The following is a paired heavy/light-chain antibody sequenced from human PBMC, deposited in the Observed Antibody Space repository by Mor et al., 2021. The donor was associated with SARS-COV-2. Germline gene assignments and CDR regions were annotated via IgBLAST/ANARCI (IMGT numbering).Light chain of an antibody. J-gene: IGLJ2*01. CDR1: SSDVGGYNF. Sequence: QSALTQPASVSGSPGQSITISCTGTSSDVGGYNFVSWYQQHPGKAPKLVIYDVSNRPSGVSNRFSGSKSGNTASLTISGLQTEDEADYYCCSYTRTSTSPDVVFGGGTKLTVL. V-gene: IGLV2-14*03. CDR3: CSYTRTSTSPDVV. CDR2: DVS.
Heavy chain of an antibody. CDR1: GFTFSSYG. D-gene: IGHD4-17*01. V-gene: IGHV3-30*02. CDR3: AKGGYGDSSKNYFDY. J-gene: IGHJ4*02. CDR2: IRYDGNDK. Sequence: QVQLVESGGGVVQWGGSLRLSCVASGFTFSSYGMHWVRQAPGKGLEWVAFIRYDGNDKYYADSVKGRFTISRDNSKNTLYLQMNSLRVEDTAVYYCAKGGYGDSSKNYFDYWGQGTLVTVSS.